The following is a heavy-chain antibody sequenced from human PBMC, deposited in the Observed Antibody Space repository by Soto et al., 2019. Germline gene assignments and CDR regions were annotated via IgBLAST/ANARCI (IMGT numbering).Heavy chain of an antibody. V-gene: IGHV3-30-3*01. D-gene: IGHD6-6*01. CDR2: ISYDGSNK. Sequence: PGGSLRLSCASSGFTFSSYAMHLVRQAPGKGLEWVAVISYDGSNKYYADSVKGRFTISRDNSKNTLYLQMNSLRAEDTAVYYCARVPSSIAGGDYFDYWGQGTLVTVSS. J-gene: IGHJ4*02. CDR3: ARVPSSIAGGDYFDY. CDR1: GFTFSSYA.